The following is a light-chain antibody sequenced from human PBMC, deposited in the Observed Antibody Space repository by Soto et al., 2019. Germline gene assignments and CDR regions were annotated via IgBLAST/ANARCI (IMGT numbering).Light chain of an antibody. CDR2: VAS. CDR1: QNIINY. J-gene: IGKJ5*01. CDR3: QQSYSTLIT. V-gene: IGKV1-39*01. Sequence: DIQMTQSPSSLSASVGDRFTITCRASQNIINYLNWYQQKPGKAPQLLIYVASRLESGVTSRFSGSGSGTDFTLTISSLQPEDFATYYCQQSYSTLITFGQGTRLDIK.